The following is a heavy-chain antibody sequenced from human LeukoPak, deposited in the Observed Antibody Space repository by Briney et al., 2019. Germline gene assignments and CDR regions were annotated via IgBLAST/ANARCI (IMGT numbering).Heavy chain of an antibody. CDR1: GFTFSDHY. Sequence: GGSLRLSCAASGFTFSDHYMDWVRQAPGKGLEWVGRARNKANRYTTEHAPSVKGRFTVSRDDPQNSLYLQMNSLKTADTAVYYCARGSTETADYYYYGMDVWGQGTTVTVSS. CDR3: ARGSTETADYYYYGMDV. D-gene: IGHD1-1*01. CDR2: ARNKANRYTT. V-gene: IGHV3-72*01. J-gene: IGHJ6*02.